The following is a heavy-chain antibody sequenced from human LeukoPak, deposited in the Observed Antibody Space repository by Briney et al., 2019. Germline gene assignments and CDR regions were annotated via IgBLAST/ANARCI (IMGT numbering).Heavy chain of an antibody. J-gene: IGHJ3*02. Sequence: PSVTLSLNCSVCGGSISSYYWSWIRQPPGKGLEWIGYIYYSGSTNYNPSLKSRVTISVDTSKNQFSLKLSSVTAADTAVYYCARDSYGSGRPNDAFDIWGQGTMVTVSS. V-gene: IGHV4-59*01. D-gene: IGHD3-10*01. CDR1: GGSISSYY. CDR2: IYYSGST. CDR3: ARDSYGSGRPNDAFDI.